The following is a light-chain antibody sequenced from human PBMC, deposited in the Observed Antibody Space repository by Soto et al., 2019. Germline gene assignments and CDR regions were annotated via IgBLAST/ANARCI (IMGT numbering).Light chain of an antibody. J-gene: IGKJ1*01. CDR2: DVS. V-gene: IGKV1-5*01. Sequence: EIQITQSPSTLSASVGDRFTITCRASQSISSWLAWYQQKPGKSPKLLIYDVSTLESGFPSRFSGSGSATEFTLTISSLQPDDFATYYCPQYNTFWTVGQGTKVEIK. CDR1: QSISSW. CDR3: PQYNTFWT.